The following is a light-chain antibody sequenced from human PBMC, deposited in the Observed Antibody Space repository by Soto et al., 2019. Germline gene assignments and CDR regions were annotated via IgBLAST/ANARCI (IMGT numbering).Light chain of an antibody. V-gene: IGKV3-11*01. CDR2: DAS. CDR1: QSVSSN. J-gene: IGKJ1*01. Sequence: EIVLIQSPATLSLSPGERATLSCRASQSVSSNLAWYQQTPGQAPRLLIFDASNRATGIPARFSGSGSGTDFILTISSLEPEEFAVYYCQQSYSTPITFGHGTKVDNK. CDR3: QQSYSTPIT.